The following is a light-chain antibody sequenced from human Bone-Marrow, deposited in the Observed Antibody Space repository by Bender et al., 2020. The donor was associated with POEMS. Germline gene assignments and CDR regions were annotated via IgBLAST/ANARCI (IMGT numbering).Light chain of an antibody. CDR3: CSYAGRRTYVI. J-gene: IGLJ2*01. CDR2: RNN. CDR1: SSNIGTSF. V-gene: IGLV1-47*01. Sequence: QSVVTQPPSASGPPGQRVTISCSGTSSNIGTSFVYWYQQLPGTAPKLLIYRNNERPSGVSNRFSGSKSGSTASLTISGLQADDEADYYCCSYAGRRTYVIFGGGTTLTVL.